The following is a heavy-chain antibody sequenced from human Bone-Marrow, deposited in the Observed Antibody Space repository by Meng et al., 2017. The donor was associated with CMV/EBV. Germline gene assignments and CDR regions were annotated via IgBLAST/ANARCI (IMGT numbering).Heavy chain of an antibody. Sequence: SETLSLTCTVSGGPISSYYWSWIRQPPGKGLEWIGYIYYSGSTNYNPSLKSRVTISVDTSKNQFSLKLSSVTAADTAVYYCARAEYYDFWSGYYTSDYGMDVWGQGTTVPVSS. CDR1: GGPISSYY. D-gene: IGHD3-3*01. CDR3: ARAEYYDFWSGYYTSDYGMDV. CDR2: IYYSGST. J-gene: IGHJ6*02. V-gene: IGHV4-59*01.